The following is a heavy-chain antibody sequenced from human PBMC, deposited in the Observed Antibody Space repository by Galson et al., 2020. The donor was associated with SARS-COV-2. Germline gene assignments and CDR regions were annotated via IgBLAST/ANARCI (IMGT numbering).Heavy chain of an antibody. D-gene: IGHD3-10*01. CDR3: ARAMVRGVIGVDY. J-gene: IGHJ4*02. Sequence: GGSLRLSCAASGFTVNSNYMSWVRQAPGKGLEWVSVIYSGGSTYYADSVKGRFTISRDNSKNTLYLQMNRLRAEDTAVYYCARAMVRGVIGVDYWCQGTLVTVSS. CDR1: GFTVNSNY. V-gene: IGHV3-53*01. CDR2: IYSGGST.